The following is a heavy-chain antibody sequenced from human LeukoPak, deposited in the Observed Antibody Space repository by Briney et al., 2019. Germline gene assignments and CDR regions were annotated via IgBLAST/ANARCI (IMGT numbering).Heavy chain of an antibody. J-gene: IGHJ4*02. D-gene: IGHD3-10*01. CDR2: IYPGDSDT. Sequence: TLGESLKISCKGSGYSFTSYWIGWVRQMPGKGLEWMGIIYPGDSDTRYSPSFQGQVTISADKSISTAYLQWSGLKASDTAMYYCARHSLTGDVDYYGSGSYYAGYYFDYWGQGTLVTVSS. CDR1: GYSFTSYW. V-gene: IGHV5-51*01. CDR3: ARHSLTGDVDYYGSGSYYAGYYFDY.